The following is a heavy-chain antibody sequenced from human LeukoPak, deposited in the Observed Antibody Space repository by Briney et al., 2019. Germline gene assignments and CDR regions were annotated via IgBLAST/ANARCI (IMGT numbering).Heavy chain of an antibody. CDR3: ARIGDGYNRPPDY. CDR1: VGSFSGYY. CDR2: INHGGST. J-gene: IGHJ4*01. V-gene: IGHV4-34*01. Sequence: SETLSLTCAVYVGSFSGYYWSWIRQPPGKGLEWVGEINHGGSTNYNPSLKSRDTMSVDTSKNQFSLKLSSVTAADTAVYYCARIGDGYNRPPDYWGQGTTVTVSS. D-gene: IGHD5-24*01.